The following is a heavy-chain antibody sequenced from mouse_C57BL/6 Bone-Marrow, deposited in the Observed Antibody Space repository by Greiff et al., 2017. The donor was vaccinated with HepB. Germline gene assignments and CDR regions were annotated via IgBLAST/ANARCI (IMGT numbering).Heavy chain of an antibody. J-gene: IGHJ1*03. CDR2: IRNKANGYTT. CDR1: GFTFTDYY. CDR3: ARYGKWGHLHRDL. Sequence: EVKLQESGGGLVQPGGSLSLSCAASGFTFTDYYMSWVRQPPGKALEWLGFIRNKANGYTTEYSASVKGRFTISRDNSQSILYLQMNALRAEDSATYYCARYGKWGHLHRDLWGRGHAVPVPS. D-gene: IGHD6-1*01. V-gene: IGHV7-3*01.